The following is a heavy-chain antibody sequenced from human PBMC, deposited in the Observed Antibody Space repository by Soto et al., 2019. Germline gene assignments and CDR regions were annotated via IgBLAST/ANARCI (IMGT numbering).Heavy chain of an antibody. CDR1: GFTFSSYC. J-gene: IGHJ3*02. D-gene: IGHD4-17*01. CDR3: ARDQGADYGVMNDAFDI. V-gene: IGHV3-33*01. CDR2: IWYDGSNK. Sequence: GGSLRLSCAASGFTFSSYCMHWVRQAPGTGLEWVAVIWYDGSNKYYADSVKGRFTISRDNSKNTLYLQMNSLRAEDTAVYYCARDQGADYGVMNDAFDIWGQGTMVTVSS.